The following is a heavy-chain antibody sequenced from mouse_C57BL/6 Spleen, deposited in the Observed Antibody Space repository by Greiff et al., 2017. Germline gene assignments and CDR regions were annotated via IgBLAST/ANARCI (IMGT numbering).Heavy chain of an antibody. Sequence: QVQLQQPGAELVMPGASVKLSCKASGYTFTSYWMHWVKQRPGQGLEWIGEVDPSDSYTNYNQKFKGKSTLTVDKSSSTAYMPLSSLTCEDSAVYCCARGDYGSRYPYWYFDVGGTGTTVTVSS. J-gene: IGHJ1*03. CDR2: VDPSDSYT. V-gene: IGHV1-69*01. CDR1: GYTFTSYW. CDR3: ARGDYGSRYPYWYFDV. D-gene: IGHD1-1*01.